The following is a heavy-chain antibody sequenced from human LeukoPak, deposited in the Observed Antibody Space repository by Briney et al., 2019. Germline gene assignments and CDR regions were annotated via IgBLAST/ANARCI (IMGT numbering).Heavy chain of an antibody. J-gene: IGHJ4*02. Sequence: SETLSLTCAVYGGSFSGYYWSWIRQPPGKGLEWIGEINHSGSTNYNPSLKSRVIISVDTSKNQFSLKLSSVTAADTAVYYCATSSGSYVFDYWGQGTLVTVSS. D-gene: IGHD3-10*01. V-gene: IGHV4-34*09. CDR3: ATSSGSYVFDY. CDR1: GGSFSGYY. CDR2: INHSGST.